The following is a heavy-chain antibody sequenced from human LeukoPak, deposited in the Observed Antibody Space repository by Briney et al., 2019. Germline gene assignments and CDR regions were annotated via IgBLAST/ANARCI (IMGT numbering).Heavy chain of an antibody. CDR1: GGSISSYY. Sequence: PSETLSLTCAVSGGSISSYYWSWIRQPPGKGLEWIGEINHSGSTNYNPSLKSRVTISVDTSKNQFSLKLSSVTAADTAVYYCARGSRGYSYGYTFDYWGQGTLVTVSS. CDR3: ARGSRGYSYGYTFDY. J-gene: IGHJ4*02. D-gene: IGHD5-18*01. V-gene: IGHV4-34*01. CDR2: INHSGST.